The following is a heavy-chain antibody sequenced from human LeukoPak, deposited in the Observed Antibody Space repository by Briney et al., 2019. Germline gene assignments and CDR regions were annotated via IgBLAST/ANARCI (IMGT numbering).Heavy chain of an antibody. CDR1: GFTFSSYW. D-gene: IGHD2-21*02. J-gene: IGHJ3*02. CDR2: INSDGSST. CDR3: ARDCGGDCSGDAFDI. V-gene: IGHV3-74*01. Sequence: GGSLRLSGAASGFTFSSYWMHWVRQAPGKGLVWVSRINSDGSSTSYADSVKGRFTISRDNAKNTLYLQMNSLRAEDTAVYYCARDCGGDCSGDAFDIWGQGTMVTVSS.